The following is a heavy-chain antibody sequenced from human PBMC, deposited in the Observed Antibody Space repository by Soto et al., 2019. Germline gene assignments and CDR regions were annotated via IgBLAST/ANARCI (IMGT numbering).Heavy chain of an antibody. V-gene: IGHV3-33*01. D-gene: IGHD6-13*01. Sequence: GGSLRLSCAASGFTFSSYGMHWVRQAPGKGLEWVAVIWYDGSNKYYADSVKGRFTISRDNSKNTLYLQMNSLRAEDTAVYYCARGRSSSWGADDWGQGTLVTVSS. J-gene: IGHJ4*02. CDR1: GFTFSSYG. CDR3: ARGRSSSWGADD. CDR2: IWYDGSNK.